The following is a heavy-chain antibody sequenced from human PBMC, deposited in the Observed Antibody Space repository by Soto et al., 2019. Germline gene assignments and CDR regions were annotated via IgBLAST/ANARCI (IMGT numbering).Heavy chain of an antibody. Sequence: GASVKVSCKASGYTFTSYGISWVRQAPGQGLEWMGWISAYNGNTNYAQKLQGRVTMTTDTSTSTAYMELRSLRSDDTAVYYCARDAPPTYCGGDCPFDYWGQGTLVTVS. CDR1: GYTFTSYG. CDR3: ARDAPPTYCGGDCPFDY. D-gene: IGHD2-21*02. V-gene: IGHV1-18*01. CDR2: ISAYNGNT. J-gene: IGHJ4*02.